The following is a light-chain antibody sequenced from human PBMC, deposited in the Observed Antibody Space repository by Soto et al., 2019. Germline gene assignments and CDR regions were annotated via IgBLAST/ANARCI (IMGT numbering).Light chain of an antibody. J-gene: IGKJ1*01. V-gene: IGKV3-20*01. Sequence: EIVLTQSPGTLSSSPGERATLSCRASQSIDSKYLAWYQHKPGQAPRLLIYATSSRATGIPDRFGGSGSGTDFPLTINRLEPEDFAVYYCKQFFASSGPFGQGTKVDIK. CDR3: KQFFASSGP. CDR2: ATS. CDR1: QSIDSKY.